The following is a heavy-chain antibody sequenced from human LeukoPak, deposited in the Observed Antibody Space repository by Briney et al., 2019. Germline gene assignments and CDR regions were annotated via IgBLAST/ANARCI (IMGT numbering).Heavy chain of an antibody. J-gene: IGHJ3*01. CDR1: EYTLTGLS. Sequence: ALVKVSCKVSEYTLTGLSVHWVRLAPGKGLEWMGGFDPEDVDTIYAQKFEGRVTMTEDTSTDTAYLELSSLRSEDTAVYYCATILLSKKRYYDFWTSAFDFWGQGTLVTVSS. D-gene: IGHD3-3*01. V-gene: IGHV1-24*01. CDR3: ATILLSKKRYYDFWTSAFDF. CDR2: FDPEDVDT.